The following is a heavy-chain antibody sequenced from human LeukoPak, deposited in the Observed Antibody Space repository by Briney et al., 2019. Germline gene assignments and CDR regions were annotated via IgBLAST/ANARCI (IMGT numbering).Heavy chain of an antibody. CDR3: AKDQYMYYYDSSGYLGDY. J-gene: IGHJ4*02. CDR2: ISGSGGST. V-gene: IGHV3-23*01. D-gene: IGHD3-22*01. CDR1: GFTFSSYA. Sequence: GGSLRLSCAASGFTFSSYAMSWVRQAPGKGLEWVSAISGSGGSTYYADSVKGRFTISRDNSKNTLYLQMNSLRAEDTAVYYRAKDQYMYYYDSSGYLGDYWGQGTLVTVSS.